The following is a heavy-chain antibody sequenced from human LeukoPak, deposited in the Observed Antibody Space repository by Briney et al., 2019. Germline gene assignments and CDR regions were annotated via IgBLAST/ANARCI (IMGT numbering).Heavy chain of an antibody. D-gene: IGHD1-26*01. CDR2: IIPIFGTA. V-gene: IGHV1-69*13. Sequence: SVKVSCKASGGTFSSYAISWVRQAPGQGLEWMGGIIPIFGTANYAQKFQGRVTITADESTSTAYMELSSLRSEDTAVYYCARDHSGKWDLLSGWWFDPWGQGTLVTVSS. CDR1: GGTFSSYA. CDR3: ARDHSGKWDLLSGWWFDP. J-gene: IGHJ5*02.